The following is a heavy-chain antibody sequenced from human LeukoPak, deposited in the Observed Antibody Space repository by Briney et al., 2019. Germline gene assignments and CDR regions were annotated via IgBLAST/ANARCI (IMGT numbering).Heavy chain of an antibody. CDR1: GISFSRYW. V-gene: IGHV3-74*01. CDR2: MNSDGSST. Sequence: PGGSLRLSCAASGISFSRYWMHWVRQAPGKGLVWVSRMNSDGSSTNYADSVKGRFTISRDNAKNTLYLQMSSLRAEDTAVYYCARGGSGSYYDYFDYWGQGTLVTVSS. D-gene: IGHD3-10*01. CDR3: ARGGSGSYYDYFDY. J-gene: IGHJ4*02.